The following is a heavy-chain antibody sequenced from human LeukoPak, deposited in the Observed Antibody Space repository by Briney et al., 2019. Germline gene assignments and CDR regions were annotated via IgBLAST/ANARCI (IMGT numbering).Heavy chain of an antibody. CDR2: ISWNSGSI. J-gene: IGHJ3*02. D-gene: IGHD6-19*01. Sequence: PGGSLRLSCAASGFTFYDYAMHWVRQAPGKGLEWVSGISWNSGSIGYADSVKGRFTISRDNAKNSLYLQMNSLRAEDTALYYCAKDKFIAVAGPRNDAFDIWGQGTMVTVSS. V-gene: IGHV3-9*01. CDR1: GFTFYDYA. CDR3: AKDKFIAVAGPRNDAFDI.